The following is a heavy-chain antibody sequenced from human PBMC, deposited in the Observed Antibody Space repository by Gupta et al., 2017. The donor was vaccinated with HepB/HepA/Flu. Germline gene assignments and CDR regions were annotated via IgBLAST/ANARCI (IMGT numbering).Heavy chain of an antibody. J-gene: IGHJ4*02. CDR2: ISRSGSYI. Sequence: EVQLVESGGGLVKPGGSLRLSCAASGLTFTGYAMDWVRQAPGKGLEWVSSISRSGSYIYYADSVKGRFTVSRDNAKNSLYLQMNSLRAEDTAVYYCARVRILQLRSLDYWGQGTLVTVSS. CDR3: ARVRILQLRSLDY. D-gene: IGHD5-24*01. CDR1: GLTFTGYA. V-gene: IGHV3-21*02.